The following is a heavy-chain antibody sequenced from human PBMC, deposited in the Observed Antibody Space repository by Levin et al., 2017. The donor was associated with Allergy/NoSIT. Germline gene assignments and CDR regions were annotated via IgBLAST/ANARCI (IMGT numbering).Heavy chain of an antibody. J-gene: IGHJ4*02. V-gene: IGHV3-73*01. CDR3: SRHRDTIDY. CDR2: LLLSLPPSSP. D-gene: IGHD5-24*01. CDR1: GFTFSGSG. Sequence: SLLLSCVGSGFTFSGSGFHWVRRTSGPFLSFFFLLLLSLPPSSPPSSSSLKGRFTISRDDSQSTTYLAMNSLKTEDTAVYYCSRHRDTIDYWGQGTLVTV.